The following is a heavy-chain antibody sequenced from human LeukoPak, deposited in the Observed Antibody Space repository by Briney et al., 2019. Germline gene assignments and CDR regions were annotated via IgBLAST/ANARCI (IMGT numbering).Heavy chain of an antibody. V-gene: IGHV3-74*01. CDR2: INSDGSST. D-gene: IGHD1-7*01. CDR1: GFTFSSYW. CDR3: AREGWNYGNWFDP. Sequence: PGGSLRLSCAASGFTFSSYWMHWVRQALGKGLVWVSRINSDGSSTSYADSVKGRFTISRDNAKNTLYLQMNSLRAEDTAVYYCAREGWNYGNWFDPWGQGTLVTVSS. J-gene: IGHJ5*02.